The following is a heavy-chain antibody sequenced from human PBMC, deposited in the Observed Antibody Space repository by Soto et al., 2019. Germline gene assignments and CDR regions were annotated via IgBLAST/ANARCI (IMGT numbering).Heavy chain of an antibody. V-gene: IGHV1-18*01. Sequence: QVQLVQSGAEVKKPGDSVKVSCSASGYTFTHFYITWVRQAPGQGLEWMGAISPHNFNTNFAQKFQGRGTLTTDTSTSTAYMELRSLRSDATAVYYCARDEGGYDILTGYYKAHHFDYWGQGVLVTVSS. D-gene: IGHD3-9*01. CDR2: ISPHNFNT. CDR3: ARDEGGYDILTGYYKAHHFDY. J-gene: IGHJ4*02. CDR1: GYTFTHFY.